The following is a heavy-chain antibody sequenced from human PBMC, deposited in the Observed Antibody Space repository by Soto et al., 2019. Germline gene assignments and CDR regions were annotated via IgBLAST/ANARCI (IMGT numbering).Heavy chain of an antibody. CDR3: AKEASVPSFGEFWFFDL. Sequence: PGGSLRLSCSGSGFTFNKYGMTWVRQAPGKGLEWVSSVSGDGETTYYADSVRGRFTISRDNSKDTVSVQMKSLRAEDTAVYYRAKEASVPSFGEFWFFDLWGRGTQVTVSS. V-gene: IGHV3-23*01. CDR2: VSGDGETT. CDR1: GFTFNKYG. J-gene: IGHJ2*01. D-gene: IGHD3-10*01.